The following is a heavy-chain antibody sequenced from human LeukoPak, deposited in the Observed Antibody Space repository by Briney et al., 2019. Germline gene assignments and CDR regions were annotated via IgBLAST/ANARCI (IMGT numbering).Heavy chain of an antibody. CDR3: ARDYHVRSSSSWYLVRKYYYYYGMDV. V-gene: IGHV3-21*01. D-gene: IGHD6-13*01. J-gene: IGHJ6*02. CDR2: ISSSSSCI. Sequence: GGSLRLSCAASGFTFSSYSMNWVRQAPGKGLEWVSSISSSSSCIYYADSVKGRFTISRDNAKNSLYLQMNSLRAEDTAVYYCARDYHVRSSSSWYLVRKYYYYYGMDVWGQGTTVTVSS. CDR1: GFTFSSYS.